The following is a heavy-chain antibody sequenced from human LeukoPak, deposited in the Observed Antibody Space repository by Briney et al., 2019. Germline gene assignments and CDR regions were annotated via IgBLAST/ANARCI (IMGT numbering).Heavy chain of an antibody. CDR3: ARANYDFWSGSQPPDAFDI. J-gene: IGHJ3*02. CDR1: GGSISSGGYY. CDR2: IYYSGST. D-gene: IGHD3-3*01. Sequence: PSETLSLTCTVSGGSISSGGYYWSWIRQHPGKGLEWIGYIYYSGSTYYNPSPKSRVTISVDTSKNQFSLKLSSVTAADTAVYYCARANYDFWSGSQPPDAFDIWGQGIMVTVSS. V-gene: IGHV4-31*03.